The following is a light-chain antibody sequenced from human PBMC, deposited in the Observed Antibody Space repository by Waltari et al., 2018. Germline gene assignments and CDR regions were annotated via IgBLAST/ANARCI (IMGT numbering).Light chain of an antibody. CDR1: SSDVGSYNL. CDR3: CSYAGSNTVL. CDR2: EVN. Sequence: QSALTQPASVSGSPEQSITISCNGTSSDVGSYNLVSWYQQQQGKAPKLMISEVNDRPSGVSIRFSCSQSGNTASLTISGLQAEDDADYYCCSYAGSNTVLFGGGTKLTVL. V-gene: IGLV2-23*02. J-gene: IGLJ2*01.